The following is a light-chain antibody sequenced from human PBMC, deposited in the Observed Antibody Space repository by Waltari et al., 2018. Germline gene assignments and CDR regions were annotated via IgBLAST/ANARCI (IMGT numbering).Light chain of an antibody. Sequence: QSALTQPPSASGSPGQSVTISCTGTSSDVGGYHYVSWYQHHPGKAPKFMIYEVSNGPSGVPDRFSGSKSGNTASLTVSGLQAEDEADYYCSSYAGSNTWVFGGGTKLTVL. CDR2: EVS. J-gene: IGLJ3*02. V-gene: IGLV2-8*01. CDR3: SSYAGSNTWV. CDR1: SSDVGGYHY.